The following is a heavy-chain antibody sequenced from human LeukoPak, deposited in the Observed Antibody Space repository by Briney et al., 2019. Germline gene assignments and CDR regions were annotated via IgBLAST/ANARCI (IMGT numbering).Heavy chain of an antibody. CDR3: ARGNFYDNKGYSPELRY. Sequence: ASVKVSCKTSGYTFTSYYIHWLRQAPGQRFEWMGWSDPKSGATKYEHFQGRVTMTRDTSISTAYMELSRLTSDDTAVYYCARGNFYDNKGYSPELRYWGQGTLVTVSS. V-gene: IGHV1-2*02. J-gene: IGHJ4*02. CDR1: GYTFTSYY. D-gene: IGHD3-10*01. CDR2: SDPKSGAT.